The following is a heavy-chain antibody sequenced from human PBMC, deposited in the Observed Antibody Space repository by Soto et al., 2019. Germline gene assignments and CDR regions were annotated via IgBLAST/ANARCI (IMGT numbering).Heavy chain of an antibody. Sequence: SSETLSLTCTVSGGSVSSGSYYWSWIRQPPGKGLEWIGYISSSGITNYNPSLKSRVAISVDTSKNHFSLKVSSVTAADTAIYYCARQSVVTIDYWGQGILVTVSS. CDR2: ISSSGIT. CDR3: ARQSVVTIDY. D-gene: IGHD2-21*02. J-gene: IGHJ4*02. CDR1: GGSVSSGSYY. V-gene: IGHV4-61*03.